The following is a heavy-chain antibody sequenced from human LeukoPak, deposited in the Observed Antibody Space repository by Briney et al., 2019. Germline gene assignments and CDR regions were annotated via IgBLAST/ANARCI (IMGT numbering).Heavy chain of an antibody. CDR2: IYTGTYGGST. D-gene: IGHD5-24*01. J-gene: IGHJ4*02. CDR1: GFTVSSNH. CDR3: ARVRRDQGVFEGIDY. Sequence: GSLRLSCAASGFTVSSNHMSWVRQAPGKGLEWVSPIYTGTYGGSTYYADSVKGRFTISRDNSKNTLYLLMHSLRAEDTAVYYCARVRRDQGVFEGIDYWGQGTLVTVSS. V-gene: IGHV3-53*01.